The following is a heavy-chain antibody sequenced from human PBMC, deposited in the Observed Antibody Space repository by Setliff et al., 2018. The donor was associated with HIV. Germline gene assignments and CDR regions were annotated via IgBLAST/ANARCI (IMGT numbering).Heavy chain of an antibody. CDR3: ARDQPQDYDSLTGYYTGRYFDY. D-gene: IGHD3-9*01. Sequence: SETLSLTCTVSGGSISRSRNYWGWIRQPPGKGLEWIGSIFYSGSTYYNPSLKSRPTISVDTSKNQFSLKLTSVTAADTAVYYCARDQPQDYDSLTGYYTGRYFDYWGRGTLVTVSS. J-gene: IGHJ4*02. V-gene: IGHV4-39*07. CDR1: GGSISRSRNY. CDR2: IFYSGST.